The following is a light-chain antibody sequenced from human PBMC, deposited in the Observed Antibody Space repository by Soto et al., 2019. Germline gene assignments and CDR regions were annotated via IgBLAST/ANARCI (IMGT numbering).Light chain of an antibody. CDR2: GAS. CDR3: QLYNRNTWS. Sequence: DIQMTQSPSTLSASVGGRVTITCRASQSVGTWVAWYQQKPGKAPKLLIYGASNLESGVPSRFSGSGSGTEFTLTITTLLPDDFATYFCQLYNRNTWSFGPGTKVDI. J-gene: IGKJ1*01. V-gene: IGKV1-5*01. CDR1: QSVGTW.